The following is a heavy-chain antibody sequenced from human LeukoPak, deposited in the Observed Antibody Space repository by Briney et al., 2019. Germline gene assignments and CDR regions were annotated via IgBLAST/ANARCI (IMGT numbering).Heavy chain of an antibody. J-gene: IGHJ6*02. Sequence: GGSLRPSCAASGFTFSSYGMHWVRQAPGKGLEWVAFIRYGGSNKYYADSVKGRFTISRDNSKNTLYLQMNSLRAEDTAVYYCAKGPYSTSSLHEYYYYYYGMDVWGQGTTVTVSS. V-gene: IGHV3-30*02. CDR2: IRYGGSNK. CDR3: AKGPYSTSSLHEYYYYYYGMDV. CDR1: GFTFSSYG. D-gene: IGHD6-6*01.